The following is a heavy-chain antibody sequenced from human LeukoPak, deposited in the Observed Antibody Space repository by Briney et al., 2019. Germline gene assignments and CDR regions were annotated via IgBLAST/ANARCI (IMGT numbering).Heavy chain of an antibody. CDR2: IYYSGST. CDR1: GGSISSSSYY. D-gene: IGHD3-9*01. CDR3: ARDPLRYYDILTGYTNDAFDI. V-gene: IGHV4-39*07. J-gene: IGHJ3*02. Sequence: SETLSLTCTVSGGSISSSSYYCGWIRQPPGKGLEWIGSIYYSGSTYYNPSLKSRVTISVDTSKNQFSLKLSSVTAADTAVYYCARDPLRYYDILTGYTNDAFDIWGQGTMVTVSS.